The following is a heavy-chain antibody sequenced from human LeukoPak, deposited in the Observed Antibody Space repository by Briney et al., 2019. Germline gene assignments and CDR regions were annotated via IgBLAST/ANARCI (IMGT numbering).Heavy chain of an antibody. Sequence: GGSLRLSCAASGFTFSSYAMSWVRQAPGKGLEWVSAISGSGGSTYYADSVKGRFTISRDNSKNTLYLQTNSLRAEDTAVYYCAKAVTMIVVDSSGDYWGQGTLVTVSS. CDR2: ISGSGGST. CDR1: GFTFSSYA. D-gene: IGHD3-22*01. J-gene: IGHJ4*02. V-gene: IGHV3-23*01. CDR3: AKAVTMIVVDSSGDY.